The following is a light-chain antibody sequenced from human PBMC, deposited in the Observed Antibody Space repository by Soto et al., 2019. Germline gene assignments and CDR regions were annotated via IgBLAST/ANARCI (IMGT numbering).Light chain of an antibody. CDR3: CSSAGNLFV. CDR2: AVN. Sequence: QSALTQPRSVSGSPGQSVTISCTGTSSDVGGYNYVSWYQQHPGKAPKLMIYAVNKRPSGVPDRFSGSKSGNTASLTISGLQADDEAYYFCCSSAGNLFVFGGGTKVTVL. V-gene: IGLV2-11*01. J-gene: IGLJ1*01. CDR1: SSDVGGYNY.